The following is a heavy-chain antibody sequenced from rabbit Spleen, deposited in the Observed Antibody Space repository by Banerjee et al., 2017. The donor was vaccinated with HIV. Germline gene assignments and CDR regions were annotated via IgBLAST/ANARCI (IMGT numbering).Heavy chain of an antibody. D-gene: IGHD8-1*01. CDR3: ARNLENYAGSSYLDL. V-gene: IGHV1S40*01. CDR2: IYSGSSGNT. Sequence: QSLEESGGDLVKPGGSLALTCTASGFSFSNNVMCWVRQAPGKGLEWIACIYSGSSGNTYYANWARGRFTISKTSSTTVTLQVTSLTAADTATYFCARNLENYAGSSYLDLWGPGTLVTVS. CDR1: GFSFSNNV. J-gene: IGHJ4*01.